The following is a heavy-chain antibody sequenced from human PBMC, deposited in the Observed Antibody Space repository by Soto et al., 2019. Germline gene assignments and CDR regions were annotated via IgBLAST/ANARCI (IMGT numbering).Heavy chain of an antibody. D-gene: IGHD3-9*01. V-gene: IGHV3-23*01. CDR2: ISGSGGST. Sequence: PGGSLRLSCAASGFAFISYAISLCRHSPGKGLEWVSAISGSGGSTYYADSVKGRFTISRDNSKNTLYLQMNSLRAEDTAVYYCAKGPNLRYFDWLLVSTYYFDYWGQGTLVTVSS. J-gene: IGHJ4*02. CDR1: GFAFISYA. CDR3: AKGPNLRYFDWLLVSTYYFDY.